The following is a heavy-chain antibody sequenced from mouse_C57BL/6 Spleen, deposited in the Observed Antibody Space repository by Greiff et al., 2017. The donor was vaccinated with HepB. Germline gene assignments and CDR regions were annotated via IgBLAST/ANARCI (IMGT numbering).Heavy chain of an antibody. D-gene: IGHD2-4*01. CDR1: GFTFSSYA. CDR3: AREENDYPAWFAY. CDR2: ISDGGSYT. V-gene: IGHV5-4*01. J-gene: IGHJ3*01. Sequence: EVQVVESGGGLVKPGGSLKLSCAASGFTFSSYAMSWVRQTPEKRLEWVATISDGGSYTYYPDNVKGRFTISRDNAKNNLYLQMSHLKSEDTAMYYCAREENDYPAWFAYWGQGTLVTVSA.